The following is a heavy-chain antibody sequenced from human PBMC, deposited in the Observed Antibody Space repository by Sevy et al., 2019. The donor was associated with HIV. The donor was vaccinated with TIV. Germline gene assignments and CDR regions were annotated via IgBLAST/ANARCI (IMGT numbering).Heavy chain of an antibody. CDR1: GYTFTGSY. CDR3: ARVIYPSSYSNSWYPDY. CDR2: INPNNGGT. Sequence: ASVKVSCKASGYTFTGSYLHWVRQAPGQGLEWMGWINPNNGGTKYAQKFQGRVTMTRDTSISTAYMELSRLRSDDTAVYYCARVIYPSSYSNSWYPDYWGQGTLVTVS. D-gene: IGHD6-13*01. J-gene: IGHJ4*02. V-gene: IGHV1-2*02.